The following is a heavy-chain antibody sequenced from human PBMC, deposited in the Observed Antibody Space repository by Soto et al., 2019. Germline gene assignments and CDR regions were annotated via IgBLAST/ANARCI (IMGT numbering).Heavy chain of an antibody. D-gene: IGHD6-6*01. CDR2: IYPGDSDT. Sequence: GESLKISCNGSGYSFTSYWIGWVRQMPGKGLEWMGIIYPGDSDTGYSPSFQGQVTISANKSISTAYLQWSSLRASDTAIYYCARPHRTSSSFDWYFDYWGQGTLVTVSS. J-gene: IGHJ4*02. V-gene: IGHV5-51*01. CDR1: GYSFTSYW. CDR3: ARPHRTSSSFDWYFDY.